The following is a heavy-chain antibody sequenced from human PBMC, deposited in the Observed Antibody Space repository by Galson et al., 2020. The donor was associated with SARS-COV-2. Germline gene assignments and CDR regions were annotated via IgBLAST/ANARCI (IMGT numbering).Heavy chain of an antibody. CDR1: GYTFTSYG. J-gene: IGHJ4*02. CDR2: ISAYNGNT. V-gene: IGHV1-18*01. D-gene: IGHD3-3*01. CDR3: ARGWREWLPTQYYFDY. Sequence: ASVKVSCKASGYTFTSYGISWVRQAPGQGLEWMGWISAYNGNTNYAQKLQGRVTMTTDTSTSTAYMELRSLRSDDTAVYYCARGWREWLPTQYYFDYWGQGTLVTVSS.